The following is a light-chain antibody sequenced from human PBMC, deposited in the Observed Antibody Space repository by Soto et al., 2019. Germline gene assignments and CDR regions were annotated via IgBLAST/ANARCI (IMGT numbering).Light chain of an antibody. CDR1: QTISSW. CDR3: QQYDSYST. CDR2: KAS. V-gene: IGKV1-5*03. Sequence: DIQMTQSPSTLSASVGDRVTITCRASQTISSWLAWYQQKPGKAPKLLIYKASNLDSGVPSRFSGNGSGTEFTLTISSLQPDDFVTYYCQQYDSYSTFGQGTKVEL. J-gene: IGKJ1*01.